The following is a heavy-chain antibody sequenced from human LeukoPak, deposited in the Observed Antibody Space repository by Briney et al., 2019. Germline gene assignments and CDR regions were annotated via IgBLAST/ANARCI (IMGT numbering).Heavy chain of an antibody. CDR1: GFTVSSSW. Sequence: GGSLRLSCAASGFTVSSSWLSCVRQAPGEGLEWVATVKQDGSEKFYVDSVKGRFTIFSATAKGSLYRQMNSVRGEDPAVYYCTRDVHDLWGQRTLVTVSS. V-gene: IGHV3-7*01. CDR2: VKQDGSEK. J-gene: IGHJ5*02. CDR3: TRDVHDL.